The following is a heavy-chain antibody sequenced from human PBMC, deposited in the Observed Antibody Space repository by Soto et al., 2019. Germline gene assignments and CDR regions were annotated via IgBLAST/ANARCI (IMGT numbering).Heavy chain of an antibody. CDR1: GYTFTNHY. D-gene: IGHD3-10*01. V-gene: IGHV1-46*01. CDR2: INPSDGTT. J-gene: IGHJ4*02. Sequence: ASVKVSCKTSGYTFTNHYLHWVRQAPGQGLEWMGMINPSDGTTRFAQRFHGRVNMTRVTSTSTVIMELSSLRPEDTAVYYCARARRLRVNLSPDYLGQRTLVTIYS. CDR3: ARARRLRVNLSPDY.